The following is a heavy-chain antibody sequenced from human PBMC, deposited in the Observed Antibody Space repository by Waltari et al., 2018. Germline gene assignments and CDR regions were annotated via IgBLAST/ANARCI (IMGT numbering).Heavy chain of an antibody. D-gene: IGHD3-10*01. J-gene: IGHJ4*02. CDR1: GFPFSTYG. Sequence: QVQLVESGGGVVQPGRSLRLSCAASGFPFSTYGMHWVRQAPGKGLEWVAVISYDGSNKYYADSVKGRFTISRDNSKNTLYLQMNSLRAEDTAVYYCAKIAQGSSPDYWGQGTLVTVSS. V-gene: IGHV3-30*18. CDR3: AKIAQGSSPDY. CDR2: ISYDGSNK.